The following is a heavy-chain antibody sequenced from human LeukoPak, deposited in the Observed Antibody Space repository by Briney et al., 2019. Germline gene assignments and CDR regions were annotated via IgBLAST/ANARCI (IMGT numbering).Heavy chain of an antibody. V-gene: IGHV3-21*01. Sequence: GGSLRLSCAASGFTFSSYSMNWVRQAPGKGLEWVSSISSSSSYIYYADSVKGRFTISRDSAKNSLYLQMNSLRAEDTAVYYCARVLLGYCTNGVCYTNDYWGQGTLVTVSS. CDR3: ARVLLGYCTNGVCYTNDY. CDR2: ISSSSSYI. J-gene: IGHJ4*02. D-gene: IGHD2-8*01. CDR1: GFTFSSYS.